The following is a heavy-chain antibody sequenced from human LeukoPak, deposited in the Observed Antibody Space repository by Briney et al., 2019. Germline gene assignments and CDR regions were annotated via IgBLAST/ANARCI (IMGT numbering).Heavy chain of an antibody. V-gene: IGHV3-15*01. Sequence: PGGSLRLSCAGSRLTFSNAWMTWVRQAPGKGLEWVGHIKSKTDGATTEYTTPVKGRFTISRDDSKNTLYLQMNSLKTEDTALYYCTTKHGFQEGIDYWGQGTLVTVSS. CDR2: IKSKTDGATT. D-gene: IGHD6-13*01. CDR1: RLTFSNAW. CDR3: TTKHGFQEGIDY. J-gene: IGHJ4*02.